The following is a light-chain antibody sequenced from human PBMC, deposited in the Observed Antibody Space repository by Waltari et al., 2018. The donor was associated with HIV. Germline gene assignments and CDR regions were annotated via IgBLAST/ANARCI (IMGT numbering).Light chain of an antibody. CDR3: QSYDNFLRGLWF. Sequence: QSLLTQPPSVSGTPGQRITISCTGNKSNIGSGHAVNWYPQVPGTAPKLLIFPKTKRPAGAPDRFTGSKSATSASLAITGLQADDEADYYSQSYDNFLRGLWFFGGGTRLTVL. V-gene: IGLV1-40*01. CDR2: PKT. CDR1: KSNIGSGHA. J-gene: IGLJ3*02.